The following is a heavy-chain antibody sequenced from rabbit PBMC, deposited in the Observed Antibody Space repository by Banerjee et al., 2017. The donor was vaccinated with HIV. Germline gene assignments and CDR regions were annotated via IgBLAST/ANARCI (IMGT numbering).Heavy chain of an antibody. CDR2: IYTGSSGTT. V-gene: IGHV1S40*01. J-gene: IGHJ4*01. CDR1: GFSFSSSYY. CDR3: ARGGIDAVGTYFNL. Sequence: QSLEESGGDLVKPGASLTLTCTASGFSFSSSYYMCWVRQAPGKGLEWIGCIYTGSSGTTYYASWAKGRFTISKTSSTTVTLQMTSLTGADTATYSCARGGIDAVGTYFNLWGPGTLVTVS. D-gene: IGHD4-2*01.